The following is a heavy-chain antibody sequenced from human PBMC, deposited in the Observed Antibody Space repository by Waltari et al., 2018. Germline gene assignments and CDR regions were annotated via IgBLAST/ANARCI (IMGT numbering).Heavy chain of an antibody. CDR2: IKEDGSET. CDR3: SDPPSDF. Sequence: EVQLVESGGGLVQPGGSLRLACKACGFTYSNHWMSWVRQAPGKGLGWVASIKEDGSETNYVESVKGRFTISRDNARNSLYLQMNSLRAEDTAVYYCSDPPSDFWGQGKLVIVSS. J-gene: IGHJ4*02. V-gene: IGHV3-7*03. D-gene: IGHD2-21*01. CDR1: GFTYSNHW.